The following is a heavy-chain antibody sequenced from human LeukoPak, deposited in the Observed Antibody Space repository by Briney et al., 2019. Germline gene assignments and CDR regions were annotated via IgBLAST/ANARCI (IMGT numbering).Heavy chain of an antibody. Sequence: SETLSLTCTVSGYSISSGYYWGWIRQPPGKGLEWIGSIYHSGSTYYNPSLKSRVTISVDTSKNQFSLKLSSVTAADTAVYYCARGQSTIFGVVSTFDYWGQGTLVTVSS. CDR2: IYHSGST. CDR1: GYSISSGYY. V-gene: IGHV4-38-2*02. CDR3: ARGQSTIFGVVSTFDY. D-gene: IGHD3-3*01. J-gene: IGHJ4*02.